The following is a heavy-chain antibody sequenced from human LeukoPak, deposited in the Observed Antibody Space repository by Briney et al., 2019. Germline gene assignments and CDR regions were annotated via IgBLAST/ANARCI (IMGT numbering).Heavy chain of an antibody. Sequence: EASVKVSCKASGYTFTGYYMHWVRPAPGQGLEWMGWINPNSGGTNYAQKFQGRVTMTRDTSISTAYMELSRLRSDDTAVYYCAREVDIVATILSGVRYSYGTIDYWGQGTLVTVSS. V-gene: IGHV1-2*02. CDR3: AREVDIVATILSGVRYSYGTIDY. D-gene: IGHD5-12*01. J-gene: IGHJ4*02. CDR1: GYTFTGYY. CDR2: INPNSGGT.